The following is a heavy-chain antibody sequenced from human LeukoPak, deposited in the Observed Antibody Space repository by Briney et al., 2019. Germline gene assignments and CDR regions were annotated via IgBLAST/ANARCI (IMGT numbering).Heavy chain of an antibody. CDR3: ASWYEIH. J-gene: IGHJ4*02. V-gene: IGHV3-53*01. Sequence: GGSLRLSCAVSGFSVTSNYMSWVRQAPGKGLEWVSVIYSGGSTYYADSVKGRVTISRDNSKNTLYLQMNSLRAEDTAVYYCASWYEIHWGQGTLVTVSS. CDR2: IYSGGST. CDR1: GFSVTSNY. D-gene: IGHD6-13*01.